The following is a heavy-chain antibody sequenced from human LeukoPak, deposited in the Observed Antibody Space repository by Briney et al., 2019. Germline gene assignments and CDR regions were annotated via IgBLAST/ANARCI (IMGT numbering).Heavy chain of an antibody. D-gene: IGHD3-22*01. CDR1: GYTFTSSG. CDR2: ISAYSGNT. V-gene: IGHV1-18*01. Sequence: GAPVKVSCKASGYTFTSSGISWVRQAPGQGLEWMGWISAYSGNTNYAQKLQGRVTMTTDTSTSTAYMELRSLRSDDTAVYYCARTFPTPYYYDSRGYPRPFDYWGQGTLVTVSS. CDR3: ARTFPTPYYYDSRGYPRPFDY. J-gene: IGHJ4*02.